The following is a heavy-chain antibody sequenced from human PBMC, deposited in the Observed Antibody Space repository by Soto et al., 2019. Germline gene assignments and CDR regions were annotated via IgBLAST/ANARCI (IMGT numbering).Heavy chain of an antibody. D-gene: IGHD3-16*01. V-gene: IGHV4-39*01. CDR2: IYYSGST. CDR3: AHGGESPLTS. J-gene: IGHJ5*02. CDR1: GGSISSSSYY. Sequence: SETLSLTCTLSGGSISSSSYYWGWIRQPPGKGLEWIGSIYYSGSTYYNSSLTSRVTISVDTSKNQYSLKLSAVTAADTPVYDCAHGGESPLTSWVQGTLITVSS.